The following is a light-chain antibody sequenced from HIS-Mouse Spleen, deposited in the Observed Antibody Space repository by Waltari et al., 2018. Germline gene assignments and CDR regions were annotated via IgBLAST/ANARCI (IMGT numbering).Light chain of an antibody. V-gene: IGKV3-11*01. CDR1: QSVSSY. Sequence: EIVLTQSPATLSLSPGERATLSGRASQSVSSYLAWYQQKPGQAPRLLIYDASNRATGIPARFSGSGSGTDFTLTISSLEPEDFAVYYCQQRSNWPPYTFGQGTKLEIK. CDR3: QQRSNWPPYT. J-gene: IGKJ2*01. CDR2: DAS.